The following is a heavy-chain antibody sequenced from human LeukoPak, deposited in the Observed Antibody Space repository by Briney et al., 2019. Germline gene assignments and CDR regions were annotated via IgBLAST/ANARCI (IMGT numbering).Heavy chain of an antibody. D-gene: IGHD6-19*01. J-gene: IGHJ5*02. V-gene: IGHV3-23*01. CDR3: ARHGQWLVLLGDWFDP. CDR1: GFTFSSYG. CDR2: ISGSGGST. Sequence: GGTLRLSCAASGFTFSSYGMSWVRQAPGKGLEWVSAISGSGGSTYYADSVKGRFTISRDNSKNTLYLQMNSLRAEDTAVYYCARHGQWLVLLGDWFDPWGQGTLVTVSS.